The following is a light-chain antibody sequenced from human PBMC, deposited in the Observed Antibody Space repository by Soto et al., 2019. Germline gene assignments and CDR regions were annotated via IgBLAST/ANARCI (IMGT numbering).Light chain of an antibody. CDR1: QSLLFSNGYNY. V-gene: IGKV2-28*01. Sequence: DIVMTQSPLSLPVTPGEPASISCRPSQSLLFSNGYNYLDWYLQKPGQSPQLLIYLGSNRASGVPDRFSGSGSGTDFTLKISRVEAEDVGVYYCMQGVQTPFTFGPGTKVDIK. CDR2: LGS. CDR3: MQGVQTPFT. J-gene: IGKJ3*01.